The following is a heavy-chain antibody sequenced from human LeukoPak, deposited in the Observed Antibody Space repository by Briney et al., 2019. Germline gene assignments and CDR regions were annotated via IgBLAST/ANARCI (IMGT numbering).Heavy chain of an antibody. Sequence: GGSLRLSXAASGFTFSSYWMHWVRQAPGKGLVWVSRINSDGSSTRYADSVKGRFTISRDNAKNTLYLQMNSLRAEDTAVYYCAREGYSSGYIDYWGQGTLVTVSS. D-gene: IGHD3-22*01. CDR1: GFTFSSYW. CDR3: AREGYSSGYIDY. J-gene: IGHJ4*02. CDR2: INSDGSST. V-gene: IGHV3-74*01.